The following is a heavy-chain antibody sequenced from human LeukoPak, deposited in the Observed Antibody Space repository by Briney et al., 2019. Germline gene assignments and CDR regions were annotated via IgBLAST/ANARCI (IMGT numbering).Heavy chain of an antibody. CDR2: IRSKAYGGTT. D-gene: IGHD3-22*01. CDR3: LYYYDSSGYYLPNH. V-gene: IGHV3-49*04. J-gene: IGHJ1*01. CDR1: GLTFGEYA. Sequence: GGSLRLSCTASGLTFGEYAMSWVRQAPGKGLEWVGVIRSKAYGGTTEYAASVKGRFTISRDDSKSIAYLQMNSLKSDDAAVYHCLYYYDSSGYYLPNHWGQGTLVTVSS.